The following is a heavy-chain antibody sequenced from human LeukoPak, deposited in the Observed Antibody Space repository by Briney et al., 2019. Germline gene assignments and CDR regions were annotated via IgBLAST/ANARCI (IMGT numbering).Heavy chain of an antibody. CDR2: ISSSGSTI. CDR1: GFTFSDYY. J-gene: IGHJ6*02. V-gene: IGHV3-11*01. Sequence: GGSLRLSCAASGFTFSDYYMSWIRQAPGKGLEWVSYISSSGSTIYYADSVKGRFTVSRDNAKNSLDLQMNSLRAEDTAVYYCASSIQLWPPFYYGMDVWGQGTTVTVSS. CDR3: ASSIQLWPPFYYGMDV. D-gene: IGHD5-18*01.